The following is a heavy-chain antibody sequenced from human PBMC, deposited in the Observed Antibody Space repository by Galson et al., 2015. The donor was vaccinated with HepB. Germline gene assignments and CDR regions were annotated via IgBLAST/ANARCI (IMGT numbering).Heavy chain of an antibody. CDR3: AKGGTGTSTNWFDP. J-gene: IGHJ5*02. CDR2: IRNDGSNK. V-gene: IGHV3-33*06. D-gene: IGHD1-7*01. Sequence: SLRLSCAASGFTHSNHGMHWVRQAPGKGLEWVAVIRNDGSNKYYADSVMGRFTIARDSSKNTLSLQMDSLRAEDTAVYYCAKGGTGTSTNWFDPWGQGTLVTVSS. CDR1: GFTHSNHG.